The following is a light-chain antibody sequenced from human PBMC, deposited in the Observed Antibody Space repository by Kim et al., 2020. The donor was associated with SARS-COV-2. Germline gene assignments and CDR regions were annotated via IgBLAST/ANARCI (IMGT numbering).Light chain of an antibody. CDR3: QQYGSSRYT. V-gene: IGKV3-20*01. J-gene: IGKJ2*01. Sequence: LSPGKRATLSCRASQSVSSSYLAWYQQKPGQAPRLLIYGASSRATGIPDRFSGSGSGTDFTLTISRLEPEDFAVYYCQQYGSSRYTSGQGTKLEI. CDR2: GAS. CDR1: QSVSSSY.